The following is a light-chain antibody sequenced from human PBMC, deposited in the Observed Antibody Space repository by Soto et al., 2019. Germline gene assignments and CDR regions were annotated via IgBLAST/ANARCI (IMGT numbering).Light chain of an antibody. Sequence: EIVMTQSPATVPVSPGERVTLSCRASQSVSIDLAWYQQKPGQAPRLLIYGASTRATDIPATFTGSGSGTDFTLTISSLQPEDFATYYCQQANSFPRTFGQGTKVDIK. J-gene: IGKJ1*01. V-gene: IGKV3-15*01. CDR2: GAS. CDR3: QQANSFPRT. CDR1: QSVSID.